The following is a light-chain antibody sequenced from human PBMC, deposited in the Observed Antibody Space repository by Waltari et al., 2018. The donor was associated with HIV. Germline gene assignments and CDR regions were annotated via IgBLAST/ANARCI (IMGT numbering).Light chain of an antibody. CDR2: GAS. V-gene: IGKV1-6*02. CDR3: LQDYNYPRT. CDR1: QGIRNY. Sequence: AIQMTQSPSSLSASIGDRVTITCRASQGIRNYLAWYQQQPGKAPKLLISGASSLQTGVPSRFSGSGSDTDFTLTIDNLQPEDFATYYCLQDYNYPRTFGQGTRLEIK. J-gene: IGKJ2*01.